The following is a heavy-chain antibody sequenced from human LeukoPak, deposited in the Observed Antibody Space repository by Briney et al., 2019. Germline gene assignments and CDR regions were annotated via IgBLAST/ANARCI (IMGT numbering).Heavy chain of an antibody. D-gene: IGHD5/OR15-5a*01. V-gene: IGHV3-11*04. CDR3: ARDGVMVSTNSPSGSRGCDY. CDR2: ISSRGSTI. CDR1: GFTFSDYY. J-gene: IGHJ4*02. Sequence: GGSLRLSCAASGFTFSDYYMSWIRQAPGKGLEGVSYISSRGSTIYYADSVKGRFTISRDNAKNSLYPQMNSLRVEDTAVYYCARDGVMVSTNSPSGSRGCDYWGQGTLVTVSS.